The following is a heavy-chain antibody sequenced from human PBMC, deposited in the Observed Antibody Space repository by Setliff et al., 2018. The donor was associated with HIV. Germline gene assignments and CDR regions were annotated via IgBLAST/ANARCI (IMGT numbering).Heavy chain of an antibody. D-gene: IGHD3-22*01. V-gene: IGHV1-46*01. Sequence: ASVKVSCKASGYTFTDYYMHWVRQAPGQGLEWMGIINPSGGSTSYAQKFQGRVTITTDESTSTAYMELSSLRSEDTAVYYCARLTRDHDSSGYPLYYFDYWGQGTLVTVSS. CDR3: ARLTRDHDSSGYPLYYFDY. J-gene: IGHJ4*02. CDR2: INPSGGST. CDR1: GYTFTDYY.